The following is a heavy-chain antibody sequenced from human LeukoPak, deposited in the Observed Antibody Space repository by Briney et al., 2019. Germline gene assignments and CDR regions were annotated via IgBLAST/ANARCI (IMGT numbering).Heavy chain of an antibody. J-gene: IGHJ3*02. Sequence: PPGGSLRLSSAASGFTFSSYWMSWVRQAPGKGLEWVATIKLDGSEKYYVDSVKGRFTISRDNAKNSLYLQMNSLRAEDTAVYYCARARSDILTGYNDAFDIWGQGTMVTVSS. CDR2: IKLDGSEK. CDR1: GFTFSSYW. D-gene: IGHD3-9*01. CDR3: ARARSDILTGYNDAFDI. V-gene: IGHV3-7*01.